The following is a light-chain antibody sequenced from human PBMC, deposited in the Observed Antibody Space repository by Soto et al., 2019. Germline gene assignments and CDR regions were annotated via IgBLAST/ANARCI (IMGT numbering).Light chain of an antibody. CDR1: QSLSRN. V-gene: IGKV3-15*01. CDR2: GAS. Sequence: EILMTQSPATLSVSPVEGATLSCRASQSLSRNLAWYQQKPGQAPRLLIYGASTRASGIPARFSGSGSGTEFTLTISSLQSECFARCDCQHYSDWPPAFTFGPGTKVDL. CDR3: QHYSDWPPAFT. J-gene: IGKJ3*01.